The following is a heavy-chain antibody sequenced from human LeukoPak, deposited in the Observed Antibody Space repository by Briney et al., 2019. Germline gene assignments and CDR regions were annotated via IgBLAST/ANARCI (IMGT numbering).Heavy chain of an antibody. CDR1: GFTINNYW. Sequence: GGSLRLSCVVSGFTINNYWMSWVRQAPGKGLECVANIKQDENEKYYVDSVKGRFIISRDNAQNSLYLQMDSLRAEDTAFYYCAKFESAYNLWGQGTLVTVSS. V-gene: IGHV3-7*02. CDR3: AKFESAYNL. J-gene: IGHJ1*01. D-gene: IGHD1-14*01. CDR2: IKQDENEK.